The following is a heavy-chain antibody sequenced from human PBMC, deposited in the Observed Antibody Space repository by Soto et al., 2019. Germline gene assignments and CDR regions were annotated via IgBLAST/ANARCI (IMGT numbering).Heavy chain of an antibody. J-gene: IGHJ6*03. CDR3: ARSLPYYYYYYYMDV. CDR1: GFTFSSNW. CDR2: INSEGSST. V-gene: IGHV3-74*01. Sequence: EVQLEESGGGLVQPGGSLRLSCVASGFTFSSNWVHWVRQAPGKGLVWVARINSEGSSTTYADSVKGRFTISRDNAKNTLFLQTNSLRAEDTAVYYCARSLPYYYYYYYMDVWGKGTTVTVSS.